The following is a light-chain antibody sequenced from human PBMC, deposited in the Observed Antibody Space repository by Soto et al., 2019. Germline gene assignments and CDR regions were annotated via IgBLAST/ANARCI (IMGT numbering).Light chain of an antibody. V-gene: IGKV3-20*01. CDR1: QSVSSSY. CDR3: QQYGSSAPAWT. Sequence: EIVMTQSPATLSVSPGERATLSCRASQSVSSSYLAWYQQKPGQAPRLLIYGASSRATGIPDRFSGSGSGTDFTLTISRLEPEDSAVYFCQQYGSSAPAWTFGQGTKVDIK. CDR2: GAS. J-gene: IGKJ1*01.